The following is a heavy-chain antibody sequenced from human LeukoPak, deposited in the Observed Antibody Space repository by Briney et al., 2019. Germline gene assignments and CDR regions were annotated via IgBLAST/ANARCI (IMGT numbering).Heavy chain of an antibody. CDR3: ASFSWIADAFDI. Sequence: SETLSLTCAVYGGSFSGYYWSWLRQPPGKGLEWMGEINHSGSTSYNPFLKSRVTISVDTSKNQFSLKLRSVTAADTAVYYCASFSWIADAFDIWGQGTMVTVSS. J-gene: IGHJ3*02. CDR1: GGSFSGYY. D-gene: IGHD2-2*03. CDR2: INHSGST. V-gene: IGHV4-34*01.